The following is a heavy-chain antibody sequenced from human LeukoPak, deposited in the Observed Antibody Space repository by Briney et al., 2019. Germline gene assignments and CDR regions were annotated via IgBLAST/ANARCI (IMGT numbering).Heavy chain of an antibody. CDR1: GFTFSSYS. CDR2: ISSSSSYI. V-gene: IGHV3-21*01. CDR3: ARDRASHTAPPFDP. J-gene: IGHJ5*02. Sequence: GGSLRLSCAASGFTFSSYSMNWVRQAPGKGLEWVSSISSSSSYIYYADSVKGRFTISRDNAKNSLYLQMNSLRAEDTAVYYCARDRASHTAPPFDPWGQGTLVTVSS.